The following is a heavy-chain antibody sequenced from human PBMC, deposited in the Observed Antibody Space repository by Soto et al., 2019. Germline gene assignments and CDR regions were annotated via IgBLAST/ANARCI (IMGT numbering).Heavy chain of an antibody. CDR1: GDTFSSYT. D-gene: IGHD3-10*01. V-gene: IGHV1-69*02. CDR3: ATSYGSGSQAFDH. CDR2: TIPILSMS. J-gene: IGHJ4*02. Sequence: QVHLVQSGPELKKPGSSVRVSCKASGDTFSSYTINWVRQAPGLGLEWMGRTIPILSMSNYALKFQGRLTITADKSTSTAHMELSSLRSEDTAMYYCATSYGSGSQAFDHWGQGALVTVSS.